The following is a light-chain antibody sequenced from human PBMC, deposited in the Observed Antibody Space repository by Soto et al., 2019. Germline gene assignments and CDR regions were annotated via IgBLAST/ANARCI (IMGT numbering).Light chain of an antibody. CDR2: DVN. J-gene: IGLJ2*01. CDR1: SRDVGAYNS. Sequence: QSVLTQPASVSGSPGQSITISCTGSSRDVGAYNSVSWYQQHPGKAPKLMIYDVNSRPSGVSSRFSGSKSGYTASLTISGLQPEDEGDYYCSSSTGLGTRLFGGGTKLTVL. CDR3: SSSTGLGTRL. V-gene: IGLV2-14*03.